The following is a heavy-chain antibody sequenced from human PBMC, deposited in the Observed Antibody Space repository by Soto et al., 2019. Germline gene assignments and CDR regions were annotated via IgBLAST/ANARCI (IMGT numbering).Heavy chain of an antibody. Sequence: QVQLVQSGAEVKKPGASVKVSCQASGYTLTYYDLHWVRQAPGQGLEWMAMLNPRISTTSYAQKFRGRLTVTRDTPTGTVYLDLNSLTSEDTAVYYCARPAANILFPHFDLWGRGTLVSVSS. J-gene: IGHJ2*01. CDR2: LNPRISTT. V-gene: IGHV1-46*01. CDR3: ARPAANILFPHFDL. D-gene: IGHD2-15*01. CDR1: GYTLTYYD.